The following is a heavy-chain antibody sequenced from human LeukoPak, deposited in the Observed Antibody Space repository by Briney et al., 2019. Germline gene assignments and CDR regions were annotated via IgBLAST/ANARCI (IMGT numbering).Heavy chain of an antibody. J-gene: IGHJ4*02. Sequence: ASVKVSCKTSGYTFTNYDINWVRQATGQGLEWLGWMSPNNGDAGYAQKFQGRVTMTRDTSTNTVYMELSSLRSEDTAVYFCARATLSDYYFNYWGQGTLVTVSS. V-gene: IGHV1-8*01. CDR1: GYTFTNYD. CDR2: MSPNNGDA. CDR3: ARATLSDYYFNY.